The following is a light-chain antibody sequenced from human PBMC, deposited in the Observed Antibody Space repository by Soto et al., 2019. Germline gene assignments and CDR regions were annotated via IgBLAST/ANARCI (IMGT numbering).Light chain of an antibody. CDR1: ESISRH. CDR3: QQTYRTLSIT. J-gene: IGKJ5*01. CDR2: AAS. V-gene: IGKV1-39*01. Sequence: DIQMTQSPSSLSASVGDRVTITCRASESISRHLNWYQQKPGKAPKILIYAASSLQNGVPSRFRGSGSGTDFTLTITNLQPEDFATYYCQQTYRTLSITFGQGTRLDI.